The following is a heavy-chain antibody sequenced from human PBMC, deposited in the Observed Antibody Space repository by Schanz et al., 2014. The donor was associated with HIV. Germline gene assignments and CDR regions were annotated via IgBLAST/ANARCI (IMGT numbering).Heavy chain of an antibody. CDR3: VLPSAKIVGGLGEHYFDH. D-gene: IGHD1-26*01. V-gene: IGHV3-30*03. CDR2: ISYDGTKK. CDR1: AFNFDSYG. Sequence: QVQLVESGGGVVQPGRSLRLSCVASAFNFDSYGMHWVRQAPGKGLEWVAVISYDGTKKHYADSVKGRFTISRDNAKNSLYLQMNSLRAEDTAVYYCVLPSAKIVGGLGEHYFDHWGQGTLVTVSS. J-gene: IGHJ4*02.